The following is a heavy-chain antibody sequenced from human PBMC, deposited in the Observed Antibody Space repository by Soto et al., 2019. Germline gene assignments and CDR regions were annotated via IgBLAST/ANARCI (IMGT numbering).Heavy chain of an antibody. CDR3: TRGKWFPRGYGMDV. V-gene: IGHV4-59*02. CDR1: GDSVTPDY. J-gene: IGHJ6*02. D-gene: IGHD3-22*01. Sequence: PSETLSLTCTVSGDSVTPDYWSWIRQPPGKRLEYIGFIYLGGSANYNPSLESRVTISPDKSKNQLSLRLTSVTAADTAVYYCTRGKWFPRGYGMDVWGRGTTVTVSS. CDR2: IYLGGSA.